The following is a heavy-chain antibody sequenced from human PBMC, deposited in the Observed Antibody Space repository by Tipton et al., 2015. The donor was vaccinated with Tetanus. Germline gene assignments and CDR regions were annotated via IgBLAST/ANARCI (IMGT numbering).Heavy chain of an antibody. CDR1: GYTFTGYY. J-gene: IGHJ4*02. CDR2: INPNSGGT. Sequence: QVQLVQSGPEVKQPGASVKVSCKASGYTFTGYYIHWVRQVPGQRLEWMAWINPNSGGTDFARKFQGRVTVTRDTSISTAYMELSGLRSDDTAVYFCARATANSAFDFWGQGTRVIVSS. CDR3: ARATANSAFDF. V-gene: IGHV1-2*02. D-gene: IGHD2-21*02.